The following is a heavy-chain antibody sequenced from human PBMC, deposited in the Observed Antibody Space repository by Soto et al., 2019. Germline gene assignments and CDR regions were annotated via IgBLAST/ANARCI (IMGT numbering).Heavy chain of an antibody. CDR2: VFPIFGTA. CDR3: AREDNGCGGDCPSGHFDY. CDR1: GGTFSSYA. Sequence: QVQLVQSGAEVKKPGSSVKVSCKASGGTFSSYAISWVRQPPGQGLEWMGGVFPIFGTANYAQKVQGRVTITADESTSTAYMERSSLRSEDTAVYYCAREDNGCGGDCPSGHFDYCGQGTLVTVSS. D-gene: IGHD2-21*02. J-gene: IGHJ4*02. V-gene: IGHV1-69*01.